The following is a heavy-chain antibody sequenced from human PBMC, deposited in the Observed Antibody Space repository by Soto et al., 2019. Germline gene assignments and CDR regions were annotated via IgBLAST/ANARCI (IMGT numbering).Heavy chain of an antibody. J-gene: IGHJ4*01. CDR2: TSGGAGST. Sequence: EVQLLEAGGGLVQPGGSLRLSCAASGFTFNSSAMSWVRQAPGKGLEWVSTTSGGAGSTYYADSVKGRFTISRDNSKNPLYLQMDSLSAYDSAVDYCAIGRYRIVWYDPYCTHWGHASVAPASS. V-gene: IGHV3-23*01. CDR1: GFTFNSSA. D-gene: IGHD6-19*01. CDR3: AIGRYRIVWYDPYCTH.